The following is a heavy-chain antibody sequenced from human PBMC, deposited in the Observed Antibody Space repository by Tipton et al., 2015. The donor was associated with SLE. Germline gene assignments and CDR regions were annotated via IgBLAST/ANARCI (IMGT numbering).Heavy chain of an antibody. Sequence: SLRLSCAASGFRFSIYPMHWVRQAPGKGLEWVTVISHDGSNKYYVDSVRGRFTISRDNSKNTLYLQMNSLKTEDTAVYYCTTDPGIVVVVAATGGDFDYWGQGTLVTVSS. D-gene: IGHD2-15*01. CDR1: GFRFSIYP. CDR3: TTDPGIVVVVAATGGDFDY. J-gene: IGHJ4*02. V-gene: IGHV3-30*04. CDR2: ISHDGSNK.